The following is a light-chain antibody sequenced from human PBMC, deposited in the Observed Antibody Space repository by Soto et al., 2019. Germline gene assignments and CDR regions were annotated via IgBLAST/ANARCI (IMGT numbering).Light chain of an antibody. CDR2: WAS. CDR3: QQYYSPWT. CDR1: QSVLHSSNNKNY. Sequence: DIVMTQSPDSLAVSLGERATINCKSSQSVLHSSNNKNYLAWYQQKPGQPPKLLIYWASTRESGVPDRFSGRGSGTDFTRSISSLQAEDVAVYYWQQYYSPWTFGQGTKVEIK. J-gene: IGKJ1*01. V-gene: IGKV4-1*01.